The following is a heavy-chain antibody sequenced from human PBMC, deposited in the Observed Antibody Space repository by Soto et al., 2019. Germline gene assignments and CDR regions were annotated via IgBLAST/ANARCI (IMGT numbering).Heavy chain of an antibody. CDR1: GFTFSSYA. CDR3: AKGWGMEWFYYYGMDV. J-gene: IGHJ6*02. Sequence: EVQLLESGGGLVQPGGSLRLSCAASGFTFSSYAMSWVRQAPGKGLEWVSAISGSGGSTYYADSVKGRFTISRDNSKNTLYLQMNSLRAEDTAVYYCAKGWGMEWFYYYGMDVWGQGTTVTVSS. D-gene: IGHD3-3*01. V-gene: IGHV3-23*01. CDR2: ISGSGGST.